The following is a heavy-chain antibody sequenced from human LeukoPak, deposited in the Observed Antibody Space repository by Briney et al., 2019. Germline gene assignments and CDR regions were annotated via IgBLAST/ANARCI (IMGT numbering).Heavy chain of an antibody. V-gene: IGHV3-64*01. Sequence: GGSLRLSCAASGFTFSYYAMHWVRQAPGKGLEYVSAISSNGDSTYYGNSVKDRFTISRDNSKNTLYLQMGSLRPEDMAVYYCARDNSGRFDPRGQGTLVTVSS. CDR2: ISSNGDST. D-gene: IGHD6-13*01. J-gene: IGHJ5*02. CDR1: GFTFSYYA. CDR3: ARDNSGRFDP.